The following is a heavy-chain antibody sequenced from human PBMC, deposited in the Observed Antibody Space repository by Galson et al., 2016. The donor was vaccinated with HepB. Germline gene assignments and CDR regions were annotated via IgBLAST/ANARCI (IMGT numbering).Heavy chain of an antibody. CDR3: AVAGRE. Sequence: SLRLSCAGSGFGINGRWMHWVRQAPGKRLVWVSRINLDGSSATYADSVRGRFTTSRDNAKNTLYLQMNSLRAEDTAVYYCAVAGREGGQGTLVTVSS. CDR2: INLDGSSA. CDR1: GFGINGRW. V-gene: IGHV3-74*01. J-gene: IGHJ4*02. D-gene: IGHD6-19*01.